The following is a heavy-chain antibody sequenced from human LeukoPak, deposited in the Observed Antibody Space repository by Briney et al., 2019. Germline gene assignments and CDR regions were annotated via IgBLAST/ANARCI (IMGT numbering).Heavy chain of an antibody. V-gene: IGHV3-30*03. CDR3: AREGTVPNGGYFDY. CDR1: GFTFNSYA. Sequence: GGSLRLSCAASGFTFNSYAMHWVRQAPGKGLEWVAIISKDGSNEHYADSVKGRFTVSRDNSKNTLYMQMNSLRVEDTAVYYCAREGTVPNGGYFDYWGQGTLVTVSS. CDR2: ISKDGSNE. J-gene: IGHJ4*02. D-gene: IGHD2-8*01.